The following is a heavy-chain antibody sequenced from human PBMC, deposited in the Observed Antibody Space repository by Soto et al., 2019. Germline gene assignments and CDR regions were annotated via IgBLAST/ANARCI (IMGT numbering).Heavy chain of an antibody. V-gene: IGHV3-15*07. J-gene: IGHJ5*02. CDR2: IKSETDSGAT. Sequence: EVQLVESGGDLVKPGGSLRLSCAASGFNFNYAWMNWVRQAPGKGLEWVAHIKSETDSGATDYTAAVKGRFTISRGDSKKTLYLQMNSLRAEDTAVYYCTTEVSFTPALVIVSWGQGTLVAVSS. CDR3: TTEVSFTPALVIVS. CDR1: GFNFNYAW. D-gene: IGHD2-15*01.